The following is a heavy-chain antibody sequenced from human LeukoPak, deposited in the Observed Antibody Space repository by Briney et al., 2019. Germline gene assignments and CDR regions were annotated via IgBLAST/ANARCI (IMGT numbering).Heavy chain of an antibody. CDR2: INPSGGST. CDR3: ARGDVLYNSVYNWFDP. D-gene: IGHD5/OR15-5a*01. V-gene: IGHV1-46*01. J-gene: IGHJ5*02. CDR1: GYTFTSYY. Sequence: ASVKVSCKASGYTFTSYYMHWVRQAPGQGLEWMRIINPSGGSTTYAQKFQGRVTMTRDTSTSTVYMELSSLRSEDTALYYCARGDVLYNSVYNWFDPWGQGTLVIVPS.